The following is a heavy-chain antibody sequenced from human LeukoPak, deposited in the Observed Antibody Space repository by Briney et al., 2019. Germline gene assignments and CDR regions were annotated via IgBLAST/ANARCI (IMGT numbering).Heavy chain of an antibody. D-gene: IGHD3-16*01. J-gene: IGHJ4*02. CDR3: ARTGYGYNYFDY. Sequence: PGGSPRLSCAASGFTFSSYGMNWVRQAPGKGLEWVSSISSGSTYKYYADSMKGRFTISRDNAKNSLYLQMNSLRAEDTAVYYCARTGYGYNYFDYWGQGTLVTVSS. CDR1: GFTFSSYG. CDR2: ISSGSTYK. V-gene: IGHV3-21*01.